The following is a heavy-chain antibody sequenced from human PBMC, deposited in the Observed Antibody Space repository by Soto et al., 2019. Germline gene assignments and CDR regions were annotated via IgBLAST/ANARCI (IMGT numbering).Heavy chain of an antibody. V-gene: IGHV3-11*01. CDR2: ISSSGSTI. D-gene: IGHD2-2*01. Sequence: GESLKISCAASGFTFSDYYMSWIRQAPGKGLEWVSYISSSGSTIYYADSVKGRFTISRDNAKNSLYLQMNSLRAEDTAVYYCARDRYCSSTSCKYRPYYFDYWGQGTLVTVSS. J-gene: IGHJ4*02. CDR3: ARDRYCSSTSCKYRPYYFDY. CDR1: GFTFSDYY.